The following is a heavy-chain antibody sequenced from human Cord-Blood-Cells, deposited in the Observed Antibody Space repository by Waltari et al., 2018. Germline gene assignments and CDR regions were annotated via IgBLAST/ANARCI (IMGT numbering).Heavy chain of an antibody. V-gene: IGHV4-34*01. Sequence: QVQLQQWGAGLLKPSETLSLTCAVYGGSFSGYYWSWIRQPPGKGLEWIGEINHSGSHNYHPSLKSRVTISVDTSKNQCFLKLSSVTAADTAVYYWAGSGYSSSWYDTWGQGTLVTVSS. CDR2: INHSGSH. D-gene: IGHD6-13*01. CDR1: GGSFSGYY. J-gene: IGHJ5*02. CDR3: AGSGYSSSWYDT.